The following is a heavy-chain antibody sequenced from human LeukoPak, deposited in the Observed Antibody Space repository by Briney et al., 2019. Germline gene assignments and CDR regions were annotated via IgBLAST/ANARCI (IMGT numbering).Heavy chain of an antibody. CDR2: ISGSGGST. Sequence: GGSLRLSCAASGFTFSSYAMSWVRQAPGKGLEWVSAISGSGGSTYYADSVKGRLTISRDNSKNTLYLQMNSLRAEDTAVYYCAKDWAAAAGTGSWFDPWGQGTLVTVSS. J-gene: IGHJ5*02. CDR1: GFTFSSYA. V-gene: IGHV3-23*01. CDR3: AKDWAAAAGTGSWFDP. D-gene: IGHD6-13*01.